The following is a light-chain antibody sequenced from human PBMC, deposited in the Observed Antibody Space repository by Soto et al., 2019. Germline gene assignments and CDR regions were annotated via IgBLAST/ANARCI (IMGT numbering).Light chain of an antibody. Sequence: EIGWTQNAATLALSRGERGTLFCSASQSFSSSLAWYQQKPGQAPRLLIYDASNSATGITARFSGSGSGTDFTLTLRSLEPDAFAVYYCQQRSNWTFGQGTRLEIK. CDR2: DAS. CDR3: QQRSNWT. CDR1: QSFSSS. V-gene: IGKV3-11*01. J-gene: IGKJ5*01.